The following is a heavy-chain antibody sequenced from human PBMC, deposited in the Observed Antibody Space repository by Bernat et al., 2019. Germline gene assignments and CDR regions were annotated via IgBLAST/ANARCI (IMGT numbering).Heavy chain of an antibody. Sequence: EVQLVESGGGLVQPGGSLRLSCAASGFTFSDHYMDWVRQAPGKGLEWVGRTRNKANSYTTEYAASVKGRFTISRDDSKNSLYLQMNSLKTEDTAVYYCAREMGQHYYGSGFDYWGQGTLVTVSS. D-gene: IGHD3-10*01. CDR1: GFTFSDHY. V-gene: IGHV3-72*01. CDR2: TRNKANSYTT. J-gene: IGHJ4*02. CDR3: AREMGQHYYGSGFDY.